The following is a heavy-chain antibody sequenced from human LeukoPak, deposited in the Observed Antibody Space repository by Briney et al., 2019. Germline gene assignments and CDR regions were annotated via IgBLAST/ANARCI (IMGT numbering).Heavy chain of an antibody. Sequence: PWETLSLTCTVSGGSISSGDYYWSWIRQPPGKGLEWIGYIYYSGSTYYNPSLKSRVTISVDTSKNQFSLKLSSVTAADTAVYYCARVVYKVQFDYWGQGTLVTVSS. J-gene: IGHJ4*02. D-gene: IGHD5-24*01. CDR3: ARVVYKVQFDY. V-gene: IGHV4-30-4*08. CDR2: IYYSGST. CDR1: GGSISSGDYY.